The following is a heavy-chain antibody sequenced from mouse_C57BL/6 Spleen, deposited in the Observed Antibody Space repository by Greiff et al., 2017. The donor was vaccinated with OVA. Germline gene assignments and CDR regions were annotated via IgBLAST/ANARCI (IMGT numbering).Heavy chain of an antibody. Sequence: QVQLKQPGAELVRPGSSVKLSCKASGYTFTSYWMDWVKQRPGQGLEWIGNIYPSDSETHYNQKFKDKATLTVDKSSSTAYMQLSSLTSEDSAVYYCARSLGGLLHYWGQGTLVTVSA. D-gene: IGHD2-3*01. V-gene: IGHV1-61*01. CDR2: IYPSDSET. CDR3: ARSLGGLLHY. J-gene: IGHJ3*01. CDR1: GYTFTSYW.